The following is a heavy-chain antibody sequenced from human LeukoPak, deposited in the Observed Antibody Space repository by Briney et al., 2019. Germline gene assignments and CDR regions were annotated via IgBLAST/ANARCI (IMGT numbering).Heavy chain of an antibody. D-gene: IGHD3-10*01. CDR2: ISSSSSYI. Sequence: GGSLRLSCAASGFTFSSYSMNWVRQAPGKGLAWVSSISSSSSYIYYADSVKGRFTISRDNAKNSLYLQMNSLRAEDTAVYYCARELSMVRGGRGFDPWGQGTLVTVSS. CDR3: ARELSMVRGGRGFDP. V-gene: IGHV3-21*01. CDR1: GFTFSSYS. J-gene: IGHJ5*02.